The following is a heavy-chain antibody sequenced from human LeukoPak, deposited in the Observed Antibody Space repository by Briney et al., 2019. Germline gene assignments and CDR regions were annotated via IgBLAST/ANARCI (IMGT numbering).Heavy chain of an antibody. D-gene: IGHD3-10*01. CDR3: ARLRGAGSWYFDL. J-gene: IGHJ2*01. CDR1: GGSISSSSDY. CDR2: INYSGST. Sequence: SETLSLTCTVSGGSISSSSDYWRWIRQPPGKGLKWFGSINYSGSTSYNPSLKNRVIISVDTSKNQSSLQLTSVTAADAAVYYCARLRGAGSWYFDLWGRGTLVTVSS. V-gene: IGHV4-39*07.